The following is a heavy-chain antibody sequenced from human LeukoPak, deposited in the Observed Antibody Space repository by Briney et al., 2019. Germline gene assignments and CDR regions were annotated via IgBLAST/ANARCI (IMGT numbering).Heavy chain of an antibody. D-gene: IGHD3-10*01. CDR2: ISRGTT. Sequence: GGSLRLSCAASGFTLSTYGMSWVRQAPGKALEWVSSISRGTTYYADSVQGRFTISRDNSKNTVSLQMNSLRAEDTAVYYCAKSVYHSGKNWGQGPLVTVSS. CDR3: AKSVYHSGKN. J-gene: IGHJ4*02. V-gene: IGHV3-23*01. CDR1: GFTLSTYG.